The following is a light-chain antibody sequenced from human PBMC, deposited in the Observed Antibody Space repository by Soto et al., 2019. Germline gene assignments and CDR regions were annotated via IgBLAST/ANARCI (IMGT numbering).Light chain of an antibody. CDR2: WAS. CDR3: EQYYITPWT. V-gene: IGKV4-1*01. J-gene: IGKJ3*01. Sequence: DIVMTQSPDSLAVSLGERATINCKSSQSVLYSSNNKNYLAWYQQKPGQPPKLLIYWASTRESGVPDRFSGSGSGTDFTLTGSSLQAEDVAVYYCEQYYITPWTFGPGTKVDIK. CDR1: QSVLYSSNNKNY.